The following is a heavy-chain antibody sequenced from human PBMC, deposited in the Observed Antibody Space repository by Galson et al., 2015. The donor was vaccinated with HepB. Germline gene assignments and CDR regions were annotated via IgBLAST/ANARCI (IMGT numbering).Heavy chain of an antibody. V-gene: IGHV3-64*02. CDR2: ISKNGNGT. CDR1: GFIFSNHA. J-gene: IGHJ4*02. CDR3: ARGAFEY. Sequence: SLRLSCAGSGFIFSNHAMHWVRQAPGKGLDYVAIISKNGNGTFYAESVKGRFIISRDNSRNMLYLQVGSLRPEDMAVYYCARGAFEYWGQGAVVTVSS.